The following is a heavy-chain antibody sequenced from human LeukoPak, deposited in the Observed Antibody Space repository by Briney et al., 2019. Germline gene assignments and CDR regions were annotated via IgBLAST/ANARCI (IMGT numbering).Heavy chain of an antibody. V-gene: IGHV3-23*01. CDR2: ISGRGRYT. CDR1: GFTFSSYA. J-gene: IGHJ4*02. Sequence: GGALRLSCAASGFTFSSYAMSWVRQGPGKGLKWVSAISGRGRYTYYADSVKGRFTISRDNSKNTLYLQMNSLRDEDTAVYYCANGIDTSGYYPFDYWGQGTLVTVSS. D-gene: IGHD3-22*01. CDR3: ANGIDTSGYYPFDY.